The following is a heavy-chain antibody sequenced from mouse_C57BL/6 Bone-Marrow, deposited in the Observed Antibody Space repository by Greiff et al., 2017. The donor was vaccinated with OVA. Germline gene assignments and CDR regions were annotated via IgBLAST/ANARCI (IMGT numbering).Heavy chain of an antibody. D-gene: IGHD2-3*01. CDR1: GFTFSSYA. CDR2: ISDGGSYT. Sequence: EVKLVESGGGLVKPGGSLKLSCAASGFTFSSYAMSWVRQTPEKRLEWVATISDGGSYTYSPDNVKGRVTISRDNANNNLYLQMSQLKSDDTAIYYCARDDDYYDYFDYWGQGTTLTVSS. V-gene: IGHV5-4*01. J-gene: IGHJ2*01. CDR3: ARDDDYYDYFDY.